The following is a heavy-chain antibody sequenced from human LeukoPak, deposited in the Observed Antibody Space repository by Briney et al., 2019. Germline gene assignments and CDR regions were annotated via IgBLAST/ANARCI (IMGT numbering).Heavy chain of an antibody. V-gene: IGHV4-34*01. CDR3: ARGQGRGCSGGSCYYYYYGMDV. CDR2: FNHSGST. CDR1: GGSFSGYY. Sequence: PSETLSLTYAVYGGSFSGYYWSWIRQPPGKGLEWMGEFNHSGSTNYNPSLMSRVTIYVDTPKHQFSLKLSSVTAAETAVYYCARGQGRGCSGGSCYYYYYGMDVWGKGTTVTVSS. J-gene: IGHJ6*04. D-gene: IGHD2-15*01.